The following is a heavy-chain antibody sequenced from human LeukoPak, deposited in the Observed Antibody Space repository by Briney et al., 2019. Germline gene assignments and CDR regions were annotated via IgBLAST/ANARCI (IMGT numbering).Heavy chain of an antibody. CDR3: ARDGVYYDSSGYYSH. Sequence: ASVKVSCKASGYTFTSYGISWVRQAPGQGLEWMGWISAYNGNTNYAQKLQGRVTMTTDTSTSTAYMELRSLRSDDTAVYYCARDGVYYDSSGYYSHWGQGTLVTVSS. D-gene: IGHD3-22*01. V-gene: IGHV1-18*01. CDR2: ISAYNGNT. J-gene: IGHJ4*02. CDR1: GYTFTSYG.